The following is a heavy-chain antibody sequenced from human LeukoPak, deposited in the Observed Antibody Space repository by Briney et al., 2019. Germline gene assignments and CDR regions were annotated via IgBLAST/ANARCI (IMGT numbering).Heavy chain of an antibody. CDR1: GVIFSNYW. CDR3: ARLSYDSGTHYTCYEY. V-gene: IGHV3-74*01. CDR2: INRDGSST. J-gene: IGHJ4*02. D-gene: IGHD3-10*01. Sequence: PGGSLRLSCAASGVIFSNYWMHWVRQAPGKGLVWVSRINRDGSSTSYADSVKGRFTISRDNAKNTLYLQMNSLRADDTAVYYCARLSYDSGTHYTCYEYWGQGTLVTVSS.